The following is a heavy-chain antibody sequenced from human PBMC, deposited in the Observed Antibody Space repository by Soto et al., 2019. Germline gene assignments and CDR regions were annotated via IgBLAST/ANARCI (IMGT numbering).Heavy chain of an antibody. CDR3: ASDYDGRGYDN. CDR1: GFTFSSNG. CDR2: IQNDGSNE. Sequence: QVQLVESGGGVVQPGGSLRLSCAASGFTFSSNGMHWVHQAPGKGLEWVAGIQNDGSNEYYADSVKGRFTISRDNTRNTLYMQMISVRGEDAAVCECASDYDGRGYDNWGQGILVTVSS. D-gene: IGHD3-22*01. J-gene: IGHJ4*02. V-gene: IGHV3-33*05.